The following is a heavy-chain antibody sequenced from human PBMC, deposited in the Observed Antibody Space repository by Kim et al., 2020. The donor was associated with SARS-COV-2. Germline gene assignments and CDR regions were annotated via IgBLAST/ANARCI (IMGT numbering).Heavy chain of an antibody. CDR3: ARVVDDSHLGP. Sequence: TNYTPSIQLRVTIPVATSKNQFSLKLSSVTAADTAVYYCARVVDDSHLGPWGQGTLVTVSS. CDR2: T. D-gene: IGHD3-22*01. J-gene: IGHJ5*02. V-gene: IGHV4-34*01.